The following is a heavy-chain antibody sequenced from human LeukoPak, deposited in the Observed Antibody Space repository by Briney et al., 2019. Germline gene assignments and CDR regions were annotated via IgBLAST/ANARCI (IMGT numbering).Heavy chain of an antibody. Sequence: GGSLRLSCSASGFTFSSYALYWVRQAPGKGLEYVSAISGDGVTTYYAGSVKGRFTISRDNSKNTLYLQMSSLRAEDTAVYYCVKDAVADTDAPFDYWGQGTLVTVSS. CDR2: ISGDGVTT. CDR1: GFTFSSYA. CDR3: VKDAVADTDAPFDY. J-gene: IGHJ4*02. V-gene: IGHV3-64D*06. D-gene: IGHD6-19*01.